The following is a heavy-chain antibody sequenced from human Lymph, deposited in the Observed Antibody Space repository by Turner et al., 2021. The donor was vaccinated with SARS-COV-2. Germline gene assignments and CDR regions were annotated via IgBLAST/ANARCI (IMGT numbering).Heavy chain of an antibody. V-gene: IGHV3-33*01. D-gene: IGHD5-12*01. CDR1: GFTFSSYG. CDR3: ARVKGYNGYDLRYYYGMDV. Sequence: QVQLVESGGGVVQPGRSMRISCAASGFTFSSYGMHWVRQAPGKGLEWVAVIWYDGSNKYYADSVKGRFTISRDNSKNTLYLQMNSLRAEDTAVYYCARVKGYNGYDLRYYYGMDVWGQGTTVTVS. CDR2: IWYDGSNK. J-gene: IGHJ6*02.